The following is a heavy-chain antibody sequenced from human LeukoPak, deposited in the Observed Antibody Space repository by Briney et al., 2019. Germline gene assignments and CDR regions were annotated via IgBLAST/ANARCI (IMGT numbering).Heavy chain of an antibody. Sequence: ASVKVSCKASGYTFTSYYMHWVRQAPGQGLEWMGIINTSGGSTSYAQKFQGRVTMTRDTSTSTVYMELSSLRSEDTAVYYCARDSPGYCSGGSCYKDYFDYWGQGTLVTVSS. V-gene: IGHV1-46*01. CDR1: GYTFTSYY. J-gene: IGHJ4*02. D-gene: IGHD2-15*01. CDR3: ARDSPGYCSGGSCYKDYFDY. CDR2: INTSGGST.